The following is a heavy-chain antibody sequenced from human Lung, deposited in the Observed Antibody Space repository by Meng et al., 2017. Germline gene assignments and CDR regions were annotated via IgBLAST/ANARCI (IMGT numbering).Heavy chain of an antibody. D-gene: IGHD2-2*01. Sequence: VRLVDAVGYLVQPCVSLPLHCAASGCSFPNACMSWVRQPPGKGLEWVGRMKSKVDRGTTEYAASVAGRFPISIDDSKSTLYLQMSGLRIDDTGVYYCTCDDTAVSDYWGQGTLVTVSS. CDR2: MKSKVDRGTT. CDR3: TCDDTAVSDY. V-gene: IGHV3-15*01. J-gene: IGHJ4*02. CDR1: GCSFPNAC.